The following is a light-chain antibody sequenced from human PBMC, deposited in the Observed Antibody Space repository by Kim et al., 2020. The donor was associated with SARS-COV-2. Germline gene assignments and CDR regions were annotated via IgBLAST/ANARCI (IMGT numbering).Light chain of an antibody. CDR3: QTWGTGIQGV. V-gene: IGLV4-69*01. CDR2: LNSDGSH. J-gene: IGLJ3*02. CDR1: SGHSSYA. Sequence: VKITCTLSSGHSSYAIAWHQQQPEKGPRYWMKLNSDGSHSKGDGIPDRFSGSSSGAERYLTISSLQSEDEADYYCQTWGTGIQGVFGGGTKLTVL.